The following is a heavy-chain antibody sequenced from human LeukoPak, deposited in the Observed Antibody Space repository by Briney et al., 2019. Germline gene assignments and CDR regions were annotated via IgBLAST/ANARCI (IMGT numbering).Heavy chain of an antibody. Sequence: SETLSLTCTVSGGSISRSNYYWGWIRQPPGKGLEWIGYISYSGSTYYNPSLKSRVTISVDTSKNQFSLKLSSVTAADTAVYYCARDRHKLVDIVAGTLDYWGQGTLVTVSS. J-gene: IGHJ4*02. V-gene: IGHV4-39*07. CDR1: GGSISRSNYY. CDR2: ISYSGST. CDR3: ARDRHKLVDIVAGTLDY. D-gene: IGHD5-12*01.